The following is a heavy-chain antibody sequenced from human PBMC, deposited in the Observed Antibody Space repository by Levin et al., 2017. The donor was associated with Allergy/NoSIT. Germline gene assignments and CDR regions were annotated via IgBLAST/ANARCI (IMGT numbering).Heavy chain of an antibody. V-gene: IGHV2-5*01. D-gene: IGHD3-3*01. Sequence: SGPTLVKPTQTLTLTCTFSGFSLSTKGVGVGWIRQPPGKALEWLALIYWNDDKRYSPSLKSRLTITKDTSKNQVVLTMTNVDPVDTATYYCSHISTRGYDFWRGYVLSPHQYYYYGLDVWGQGTTVTVSS. CDR1: GFSLSTKGVG. J-gene: IGHJ6*02. CDR2: IYWNDDK. CDR3: SHISTRGYDFWRGYVLSPHQYYYYGLDV.